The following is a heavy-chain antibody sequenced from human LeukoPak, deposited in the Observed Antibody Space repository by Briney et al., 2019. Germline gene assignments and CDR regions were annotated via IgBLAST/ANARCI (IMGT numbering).Heavy chain of an antibody. V-gene: IGHV1-2*06. D-gene: IGHD1-20*01. CDR2: INPKTGGS. J-gene: IGHJ4*02. Sequence: ASVRVSCKASGYTFTGYYMHWVRQAPGQGLEWLGRINPKTGGSNYAQNFQGRVTMTSDTSTTTAYMELSSLNSDDTAVYYCATLVSGINYWGQGTLATVSS. CDR1: GYTFTGYY. CDR3: ATLVSGINY.